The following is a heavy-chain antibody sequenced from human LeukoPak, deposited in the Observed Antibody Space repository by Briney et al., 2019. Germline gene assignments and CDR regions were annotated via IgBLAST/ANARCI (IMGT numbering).Heavy chain of an antibody. CDR1: GFTFSSYA. Sequence: GGSLRLSCAASGFTFSSYAMSWVRQAPGKGLEWVSAISGSGGSTYYADSVKGRFTISRDNAKNSLYLQMSSLRAEDTAVYYCARDGDTTFDYWGQGTLVTVSS. V-gene: IGHV3-23*01. D-gene: IGHD5-18*01. CDR2: ISGSGGST. CDR3: ARDGDTTFDY. J-gene: IGHJ4*02.